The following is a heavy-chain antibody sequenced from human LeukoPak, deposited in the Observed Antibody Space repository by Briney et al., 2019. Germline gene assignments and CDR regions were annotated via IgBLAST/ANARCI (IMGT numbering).Heavy chain of an antibody. CDR1: GYTFTSYD. CDR3: ARGSDXXGDLLENWFDP. V-gene: IGHV1-8*01. D-gene: IGHD3-10*01. CDR2: MNPXSGNT. Sequence: ASVKVSCKASGYTFTSYDINWVRQATGQGLEWMGWMNPXSGNTGYAQXFQXXVTMTRNTSITTAYMELSSLRPEDTAVYYCARGSDXXGDLLENWFDPWGQGTLVTVSS. J-gene: IGHJ5*02.